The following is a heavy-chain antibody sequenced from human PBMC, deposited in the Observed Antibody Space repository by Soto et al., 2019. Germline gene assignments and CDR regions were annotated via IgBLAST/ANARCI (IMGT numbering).Heavy chain of an antibody. D-gene: IGHD1-26*01. CDR1: GCTFSSYA. V-gene: IGHV1-69*13. Sequence: SVKVSCKASGCTFSSYAISWVRQAPGEGLEWMGWIIPIFGTADYAQKFQGRVTITADESTSTGYMELSSLRREDTAVYYCARHVQWGYYGMAVWGQGTTVTVSS. J-gene: IGHJ6*01. CDR3: ARHVQWGYYGMAV. CDR2: IIPIFGTA.